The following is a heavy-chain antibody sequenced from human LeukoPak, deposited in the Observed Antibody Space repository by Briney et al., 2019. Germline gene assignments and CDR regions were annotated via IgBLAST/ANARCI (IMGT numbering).Heavy chain of an antibody. J-gene: IGHJ4*02. CDR3: ARGASYGDYEGYFDY. D-gene: IGHD4-17*01. Sequence: SETLSLTCAVYGGSFSGYYWSWIRQHPGKGLEWIGYIYYSGSTYYNPSLKSRVTISVDTSKNQFSLKLSSVTAADTAVYYCARGASYGDYEGYFDYWGQGTLVTVSS. CDR2: IYYSGST. V-gene: IGHV4-31*11. CDR1: GGSFSGYY.